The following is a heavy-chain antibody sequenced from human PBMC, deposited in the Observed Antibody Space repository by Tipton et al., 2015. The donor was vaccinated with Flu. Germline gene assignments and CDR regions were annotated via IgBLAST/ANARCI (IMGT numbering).Heavy chain of an antibody. CDR1: GGSISSGGYY. CDR2: IYYSGST. Sequence: LRLSCTVSGGSISSGGYYWSWIRQHPGKGLEWIGYIYYSGSTYYNPSLKSRVTISVDTSKNQFSLKLSSVTAADTAVYYCARENTSYYPSGMDVWGQGP. CDR3: ARENTSYYPSGMDV. D-gene: IGHD1-26*01. V-gene: IGHV4-31*03. J-gene: IGHJ6*02.